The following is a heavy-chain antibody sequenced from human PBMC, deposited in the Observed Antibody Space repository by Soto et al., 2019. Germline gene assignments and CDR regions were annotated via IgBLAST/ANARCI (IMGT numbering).Heavy chain of an antibody. J-gene: IGHJ4*02. Sequence: SETLSLTCTVSGGSISSTSSYWAWIRQPPGKGLEWVGSIYYLGNTYYNPSLGSRVTISVDTSKNQSSLKLSSVTAADTAVYYCAREVHTAMVFSDYWGQGTLVTVSS. V-gene: IGHV4-39*02. CDR2: IYYLGNT. D-gene: IGHD5-18*01. CDR1: GGSISSTSSY. CDR3: AREVHTAMVFSDY.